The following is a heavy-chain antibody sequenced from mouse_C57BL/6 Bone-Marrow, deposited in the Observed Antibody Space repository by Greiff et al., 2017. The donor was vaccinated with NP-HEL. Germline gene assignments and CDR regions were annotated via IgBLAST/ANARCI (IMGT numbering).Heavy chain of an antibody. J-gene: IGHJ4*01. CDR3: ARGYDGYPYYYAMDY. Sequence: EVMLVESEGGLVQPGRSMKLSCTASGFTFSDYYMAWVRQVPEKGLEWVANINYDGSSTYYLDSLKSRFIISRDNAKNILYLQMSSLKSEDTATYYCARGYDGYPYYYAMDYWGQGTSVTVSS. CDR1: GFTFSDYY. D-gene: IGHD2-3*01. V-gene: IGHV5-16*01. CDR2: INYDGSST.